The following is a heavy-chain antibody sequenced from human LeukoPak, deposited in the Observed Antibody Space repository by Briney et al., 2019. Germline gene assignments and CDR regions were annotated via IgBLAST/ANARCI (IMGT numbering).Heavy chain of an antibody. Sequence: LSGGSLRLSCAASGFALSSHWMTWVRQVPGRGPEWVANVNRDGSETYYLDSVKGRFTISKDNAKNSLYLQMNSLRAEDTAVYYCAKARGDQTSDYWGQGTLVTVSP. CDR2: VNRDGSET. CDR3: AKARGDQTSDY. V-gene: IGHV3-7*03. J-gene: IGHJ4*02. D-gene: IGHD2-21*02. CDR1: GFALSSHW.